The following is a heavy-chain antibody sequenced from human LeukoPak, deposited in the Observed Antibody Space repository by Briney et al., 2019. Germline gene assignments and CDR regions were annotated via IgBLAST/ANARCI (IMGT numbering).Heavy chain of an antibody. J-gene: IGHJ5*02. CDR3: AREPLNGDWFDP. D-gene: IGHD1-1*01. Sequence: PSETLSLTCSVSGVSINRDYWSWIRQPPGRRLEWIGYIYYSRTTKYNPSLESRVTISVDTSENQFSLKLSSVTAADTAVYYCAREPLNGDWFDPWGQGTLVTVSS. CDR1: GVSINRDY. CDR2: IYYSRTT. V-gene: IGHV4-59*12.